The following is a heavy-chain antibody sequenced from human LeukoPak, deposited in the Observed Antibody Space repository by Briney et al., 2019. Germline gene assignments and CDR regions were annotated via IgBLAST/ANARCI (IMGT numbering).Heavy chain of an antibody. J-gene: IGHJ4*02. V-gene: IGHV4-39*07. CDR2: IYYSGST. CDR3: ARDRGYCSGGSCYSCLDY. CDR1: GGSISSSSYY. D-gene: IGHD2-15*01. Sequence: SETLSLTCTVSGGSISSSSYYWGWIRQPPGKGLEWIGSIYYSGSTYYNPSLKSRVTISVDTSKNQFSLKLSSVTAADTAVYYCARDRGYCSGGSCYSCLDYWGQGTLVTVSS.